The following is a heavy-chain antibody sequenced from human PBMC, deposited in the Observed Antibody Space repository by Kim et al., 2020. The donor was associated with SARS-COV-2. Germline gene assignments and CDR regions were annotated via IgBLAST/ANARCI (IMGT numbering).Heavy chain of an antibody. CDR1: GFTFSSYA. Sequence: GGSLRLSCAASGFTFSSYAMSWVRQAPGKGLEWVSAISGSGGSTYYADSVKGRFTISRDNSKNTLYLQMNSLRAEGTAVYYCAKDFSAYYDSSGYSCWGQGTLVTVSS. D-gene: IGHD3-22*01. V-gene: IGHV3-23*01. J-gene: IGHJ4*02. CDR2: ISGSGGST. CDR3: AKDFSAYYDSSGYSC.